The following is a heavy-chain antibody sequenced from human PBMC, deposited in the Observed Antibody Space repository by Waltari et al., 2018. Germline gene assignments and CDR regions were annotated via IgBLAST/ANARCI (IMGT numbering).Heavy chain of an antibody. CDR2: IRYEGRNK. J-gene: IGHJ6*03. CDR1: GFTFSSYG. V-gene: IGHV3-30*02. CDR3: AKGDCSGGSCYHEYYYYYMDV. D-gene: IGHD2-15*01. Sequence: QVQLVESGGGVVQPGGSLRLSCAASGFTFSSYGMHWVRQAPGMGLEWVAFIRYEGRNKYYADTVKGRFTISRDNSKNTLYLQMNSLRAEDTAVYYCAKGDCSGGSCYHEYYYYYMDVWGKGTTVTVSS.